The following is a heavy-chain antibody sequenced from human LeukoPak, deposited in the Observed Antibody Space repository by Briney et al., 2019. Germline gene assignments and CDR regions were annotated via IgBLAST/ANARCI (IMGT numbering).Heavy chain of an antibody. CDR1: GFTFSSYG. CDR2: ISSSSSYI. D-gene: IGHD1-26*01. Sequence: GGSLRLSCAASGFTFSSYGMSWVRQAPGKGLEWVSSISSSSSYIYYADSVKGRFTISRDNAKNSLYLQMNSLRAEDTAVYYCARVWGATLSDYWGQGTLVTVSS. CDR3: ARVWGATLSDY. V-gene: IGHV3-21*01. J-gene: IGHJ4*02.